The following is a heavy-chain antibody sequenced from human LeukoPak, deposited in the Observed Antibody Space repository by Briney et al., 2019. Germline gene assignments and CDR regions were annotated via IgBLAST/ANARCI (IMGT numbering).Heavy chain of an antibody. CDR2: TSGSGGST. CDR1: GFTFSSYA. J-gene: IGHJ6*02. CDR3: ARGRWDTGGLHGLDV. D-gene: IGHD2-8*02. V-gene: IGHV3-23*01. Sequence: GGSLRPSCAASGFTFSSYAMSWVRQAPGKGLEWVSATSGSGGSTYYADSVKGRFTISRDNSQNTLYLQGNNLRAEDTAVYCCARGRWDTGGLHGLDVWGQGTTATVSS.